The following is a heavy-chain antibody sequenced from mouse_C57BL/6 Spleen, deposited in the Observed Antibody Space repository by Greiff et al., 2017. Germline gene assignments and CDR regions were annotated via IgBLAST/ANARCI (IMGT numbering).Heavy chain of an antibody. CDR3: ARSDYSNYDAMDY. CDR2: IDPANGNT. D-gene: IGHD2-5*01. CDR1: GFNIKNTY. V-gene: IGHV14-3*01. J-gene: IGHJ4*01. Sequence: EVKLVESVAELVRPGASVKLSCTASGFNIKNTYMHWVKQRPEQGLEWIGRIDPANGNTKYAPKFQGKATITADTSSNTAYLQLSSLTSEDTAIYYCARSDYSNYDAMDYWGQGTSVTVSS.